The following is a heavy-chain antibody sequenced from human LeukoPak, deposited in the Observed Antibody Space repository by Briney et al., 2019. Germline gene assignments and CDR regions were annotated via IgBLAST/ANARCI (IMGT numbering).Heavy chain of an antibody. CDR1: GGSISSSSYY. Sequence: SETLSLTCTVSGGSISSSSYYWGWIRQPPGKGLEWIGSIYYSGSTYYNPSLKSRVTISVDTSKNQFSLKLSSVTAADTDVYYCARISLLGYSYGSTDYWGQGTLVTVSS. J-gene: IGHJ4*02. V-gene: IGHV4-39*01. CDR2: IYYSGST. CDR3: ARISLLGYSYGSTDY. D-gene: IGHD5-18*01.